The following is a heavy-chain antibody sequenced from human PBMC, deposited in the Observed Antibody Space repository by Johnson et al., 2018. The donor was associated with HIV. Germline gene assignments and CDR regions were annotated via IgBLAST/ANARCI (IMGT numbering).Heavy chain of an antibody. CDR3: ATSMGATALAFDI. J-gene: IGHJ3*02. Sequence: VQLVESGGGLVQPGRSLRLSCAASGFTVSSNYMSWVRQAPGKGLEWVSVIYSGGSTYYADSVKGRFTISRDNSKNTLYLQMNSLRAEDTAVYYCATSMGATALAFDIWGQGTMVTVSS. CDR1: GFTVSSNY. V-gene: IGHV3-66*02. CDR2: IYSGGST. D-gene: IGHD1-26*01.